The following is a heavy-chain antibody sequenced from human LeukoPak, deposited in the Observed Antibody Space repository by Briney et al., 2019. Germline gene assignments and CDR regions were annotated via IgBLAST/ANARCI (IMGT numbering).Heavy chain of an antibody. CDR3: ARAMSRLPYCSGGSCYSDY. V-gene: IGHV1-69*01. Sequence: SVKVSCKASGGTFSSYAISWVRQAPGQGLEWMGGIIPIFGTANYAQKFQGRVTITADESTSTAYMELSSLRSEDTAVYYCARAMSRLPYCSGGSCYSDYWGQGTLVTVSS. D-gene: IGHD2-15*01. J-gene: IGHJ4*02. CDR1: GGTFSSYA. CDR2: IIPIFGTA.